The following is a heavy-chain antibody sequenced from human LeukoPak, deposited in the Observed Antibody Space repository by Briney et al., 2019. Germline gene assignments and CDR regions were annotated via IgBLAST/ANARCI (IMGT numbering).Heavy chain of an antibody. CDR3: ARDQLGALDY. Sequence: GGSLRLSCAASGFTFSTYWMAWVRQARGKGREWVANIKQDATENYYVESVKGRLTISRDNAKNSLYLQMNSLRAEDTAVYFCARDQLGALDYWGQGTLVTVSS. D-gene: IGHD1-26*01. CDR1: GFTFSTYW. J-gene: IGHJ4*02. V-gene: IGHV3-7*01. CDR2: IKQDATEN.